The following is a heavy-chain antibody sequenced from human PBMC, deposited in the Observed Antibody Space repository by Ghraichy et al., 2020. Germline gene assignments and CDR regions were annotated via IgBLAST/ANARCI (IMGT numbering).Heavy chain of an antibody. CDR2: IIPIIGIA. J-gene: IGHJ4*02. CDR3: ARDEGYYYDSSGYSPANYFDF. CDR1: GGTFSSYT. V-gene: IGHV1-69*04. D-gene: IGHD3-22*01. Sequence: SVKVSCKASGGTFSSYTISWVRQAPGQGLEWMGRIIPIIGIANYAQKFQGRVTITADKSTSTAYMELSSLRSEDTAVYYCARDEGYYYDSSGYSPANYFDFWDQGTLVIVFS.